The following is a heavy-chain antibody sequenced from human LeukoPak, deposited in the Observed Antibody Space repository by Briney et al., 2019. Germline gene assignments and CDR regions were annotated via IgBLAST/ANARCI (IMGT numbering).Heavy chain of an antibody. D-gene: IGHD4-17*01. J-gene: IGHJ4*02. CDR1: GFSFISYG. V-gene: IGHV3-30*18. Sequence: GGSLRLSCAASGFSFISYGMHWVRQAPGKGLEWVGVISDDGRSKDYADSVKGRFTISRDNSKDTLYLQMDSLRDEDTAVYYCAKRPSDYGDYVSYFDYWGQGTLVTVSS. CDR2: ISDDGRSK. CDR3: AKRPSDYGDYVSYFDY.